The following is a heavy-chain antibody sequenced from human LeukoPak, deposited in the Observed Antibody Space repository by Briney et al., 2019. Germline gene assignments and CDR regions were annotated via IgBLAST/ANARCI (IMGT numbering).Heavy chain of an antibody. Sequence: GVSLRLSCAASGLTVSSNYMSWVRQAPGKGLEWVSVIYSGGSTYYADSVKGRFTISRDNSKNTLYLQMNSLRAEDTAVYYCARERVENQQLVGGNYWGQGTLVTVSS. J-gene: IGHJ4*02. D-gene: IGHD6-6*01. CDR3: ARERVENQQLVGGNY. V-gene: IGHV3-66*01. CDR1: GLTVSSNY. CDR2: IYSGGST.